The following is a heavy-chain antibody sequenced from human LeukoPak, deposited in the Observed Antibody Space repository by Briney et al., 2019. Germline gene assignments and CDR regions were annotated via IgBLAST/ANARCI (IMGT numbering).Heavy chain of an antibody. CDR3: ARVLRIAARPYYYFDY. CDR1: GYTFTSYY. Sequence: ASVKVSCKASGYTFTSYYMHWVRQAPGQGLEWMGWINPNSGGTNYAQKFQGRVTMTRDTSISTAYMELSRLRSDDTAVYYCARVLRIAARPYYYFDYWGQGTLVTVSS. V-gene: IGHV1-2*02. D-gene: IGHD6-6*01. J-gene: IGHJ4*02. CDR2: INPNSGGT.